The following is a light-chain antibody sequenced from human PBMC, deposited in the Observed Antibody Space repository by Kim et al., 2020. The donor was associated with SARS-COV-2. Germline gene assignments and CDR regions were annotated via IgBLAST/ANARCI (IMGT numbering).Light chain of an antibody. V-gene: IGLV3-19*01. Sequence: VALGHTARITCKGDSLRSYYATWYQQKPGQAPILVIYGKNNRPSGIPDRFSGSSSGNTASLTITGSQAGDEADYYCNSRDSNDNVVFGGGTQLTVL. CDR1: SLRSYY. CDR2: GKN. J-gene: IGLJ2*01. CDR3: NSRDSNDNVV.